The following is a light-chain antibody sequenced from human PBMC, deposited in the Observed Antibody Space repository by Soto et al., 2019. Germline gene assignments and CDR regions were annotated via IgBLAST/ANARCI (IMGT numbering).Light chain of an antibody. J-gene: IGKJ1*01. CDR3: QQYGASPWT. Sequence: EIVLTQSPGTLSLFPGESATLSCRASQSVGGRSLARYQQKRGQAPRLLIYDASTRATGIPGRFSGSGSGTDFILTISRLEPEDFAVYHCQQYGASPWTFGQGTKVEIK. CDR2: DAS. CDR1: QSVGGRS. V-gene: IGKV3-20*01.